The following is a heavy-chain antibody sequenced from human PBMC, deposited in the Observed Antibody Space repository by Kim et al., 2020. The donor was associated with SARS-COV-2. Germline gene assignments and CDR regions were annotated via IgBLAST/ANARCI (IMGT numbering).Heavy chain of an antibody. Sequence: SETLSLTCTVSGGSISSYYWSWIRQPPGKGLEWIGYVHNSGSTNYSPSLRSRVTMSVDTSKNQFSLKLTSVTGADTAVYYCARSALSGNYEYYFDYWGQG. CDR1: GGSISSYY. D-gene: IGHD1-26*01. CDR2: VHNSGST. J-gene: IGHJ4*02. CDR3: ARSALSGNYEYYFDY. V-gene: IGHV4-59*13.